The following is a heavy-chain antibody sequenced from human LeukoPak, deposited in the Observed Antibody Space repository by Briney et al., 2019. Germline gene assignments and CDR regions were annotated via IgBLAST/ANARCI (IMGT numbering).Heavy chain of an antibody. CDR2: IYYSGST. CDR3: ARASEDYYYCYMDV. V-gene: IGHV4-59*01. J-gene: IGHJ6*03. D-gene: IGHD1-14*01. Sequence: PSETLSLTCTVSGGSISSYFWSWIRQPPGKGLQWIGYIYYSGSTIYNPSLKSRVTISVDTSKDQFSLKLSSVTAADTAVYYCARASEDYYYCYMDVWGKGTTVTISS. CDR1: GGSISSYF.